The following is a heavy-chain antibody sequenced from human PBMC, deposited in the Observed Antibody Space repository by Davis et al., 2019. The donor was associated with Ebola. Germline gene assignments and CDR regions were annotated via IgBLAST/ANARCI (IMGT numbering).Heavy chain of an antibody. V-gene: IGHV4-59*01. D-gene: IGHD3-10*01. CDR1: GASITSYY. CDR2: IYDSGTT. J-gene: IGHJ6*02. Sequence: GSLRLSCTVSGASITSYYWNWIRQPPGKGLEWIGYIYDSGTTGHNPSLGSRVTISIHTSKTQFSLKLNSITAADTAVYYCAKTAHYYGSGSHYNMDVWGQGTTVTVSS. CDR3: AKTAHYYGSGSHYNMDV.